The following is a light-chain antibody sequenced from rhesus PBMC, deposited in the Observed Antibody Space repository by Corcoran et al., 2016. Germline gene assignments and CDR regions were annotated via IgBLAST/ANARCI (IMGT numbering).Light chain of an antibody. CDR1: QSVSSY. CDR2: GAS. CDR3: YQHSSGYT. V-gene: IGKV3-10*01. Sequence: QVILTQSPATLSLSPGERATLSCRASQSVSSYLAWYQQKPGQAPRLLIYGASRRGTGIPDRFSGSGSVTDVTLNISSLEPEDVGVYHCYQHSSGYTFGPGTKLDIK. J-gene: IGKJ3*01.